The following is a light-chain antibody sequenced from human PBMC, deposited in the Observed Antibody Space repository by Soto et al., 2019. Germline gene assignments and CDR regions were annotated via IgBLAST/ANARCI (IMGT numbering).Light chain of an antibody. CDR2: DAS. CDR1: QSISSW. V-gene: IGKV1-5*01. CDR3: QQLRMYPST. J-gene: IGKJ4*01. Sequence: IHMTQSPSSLSASVGDRVTITCRASQSISSWLAWYQQKPGKAPKVLIYDASSLESGVPSRFSGSGSGTDVALTITSLQAEDFATYYCQQLRMYPSTFGGGTKVDIK.